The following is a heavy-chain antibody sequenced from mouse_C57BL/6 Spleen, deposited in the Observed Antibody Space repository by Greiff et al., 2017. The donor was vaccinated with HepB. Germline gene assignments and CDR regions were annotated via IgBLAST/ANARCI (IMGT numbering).Heavy chain of an antibody. V-gene: IGHV1-69*01. J-gene: IGHJ2*01. CDR2: IDPSDSYT. Sequence: QVQLQQPGAELVMPGASVKLSCKASGYTFTSYWMHWVKQRPGQGLEWIGEIDPSDSYTNYNQKFKGKSTLTVDKSSSTAYMQLSSLTSEDSAVYYCARNWDPFDYWGQGTTLTVSS. CDR3: ARNWDPFDY. D-gene: IGHD4-1*01. CDR1: GYTFTSYW.